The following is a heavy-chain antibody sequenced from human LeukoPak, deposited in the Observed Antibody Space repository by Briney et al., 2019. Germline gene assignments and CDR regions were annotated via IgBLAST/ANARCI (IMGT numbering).Heavy chain of an antibody. CDR2: IRFDGSNN. CDR3: ARGGVNYASDY. D-gene: IGHD1-7*01. V-gene: IGHV3-30*02. Sequence: GGSLRLSCAASGFTFSSYGMHRVRQAPGKGLEWVAYIRFDGSNNYYADSLKGRFTISRDNSKNTLYLQMNSLGVEDTAVYSCARGGVNYASDYWGQGTLVTVSS. J-gene: IGHJ4*02. CDR1: GFTFSSYG.